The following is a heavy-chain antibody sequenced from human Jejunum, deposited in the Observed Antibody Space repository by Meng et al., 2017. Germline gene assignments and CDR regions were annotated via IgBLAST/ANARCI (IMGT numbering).Heavy chain of an antibody. Sequence: GESLKISCKVSGSTFSSYWIAWVRQLPGKGLEWMGIIYGGDSDTRYSPSFQGQVLISADKSISTAYLQWSSLRASDTATYYCARPSDSSAYDWYFDLWGRGNLVTVSS. D-gene: IGHD6-25*01. J-gene: IGHJ2*01. CDR2: IYGGDSDT. V-gene: IGHV5-51*01. CDR1: GSTFSSYW. CDR3: ARPSDSSAYDWYFDL.